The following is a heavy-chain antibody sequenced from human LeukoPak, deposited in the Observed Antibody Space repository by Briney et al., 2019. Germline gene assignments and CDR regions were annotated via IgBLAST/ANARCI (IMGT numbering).Heavy chain of an antibody. J-gene: IGHJ4*02. Sequence: SETLSLTCTVSGGSISSYYWSWIRQPAGKGLEWIGRIYTSGSTNYNPSLKSRVTMSVDTSKNQFSLKLSSVTAADTAVYFCARDGYYDSSGYFEPRGYFDYWGQGTLVTVSS. CDR3: ARDGYYDSSGYFEPRGYFDY. V-gene: IGHV4-4*07. D-gene: IGHD3-22*01. CDR1: GGSISSYY. CDR2: IYTSGST.